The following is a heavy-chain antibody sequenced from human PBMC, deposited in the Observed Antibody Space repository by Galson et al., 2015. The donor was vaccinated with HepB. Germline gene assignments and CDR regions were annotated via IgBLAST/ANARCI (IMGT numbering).Heavy chain of an antibody. D-gene: IGHD3-10*01. Sequence: SVKVSCKASGSTFTSYNIHWVRQAPGQGLEWMGIVYPTGGGTRYTQKFQGRVTMTRDRPTTTVYMELRSLTSEDTATYYCARDRGSGSYTFDIWGQGTMVSVSS. CDR3: ARDRGSGSYTFDI. CDR2: VYPTGGGT. V-gene: IGHV1-46*01. J-gene: IGHJ3*02. CDR1: GSTFTSYN.